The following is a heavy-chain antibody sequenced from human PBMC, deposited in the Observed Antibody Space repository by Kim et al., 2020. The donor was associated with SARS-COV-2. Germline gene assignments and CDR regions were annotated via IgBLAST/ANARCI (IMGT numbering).Heavy chain of an antibody. CDR3: AREGSGSYYRY. V-gene: IGHV4-59*13. CDR2: IYYSGST. CDR1: GGSISSYY. Sequence: SETLSLTCTVSGGSISSYYWSWIRQPPGKGLEWIGYIYYSGSTNYNPSLKSRVTISVDTSTNQISLKLSSVTAADTAVYYCAREGSGSYYRYWGQGTLVTVSS. D-gene: IGHD1-26*01. J-gene: IGHJ4*02.